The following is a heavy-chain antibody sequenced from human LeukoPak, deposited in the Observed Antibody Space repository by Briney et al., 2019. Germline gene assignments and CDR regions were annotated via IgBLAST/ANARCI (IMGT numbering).Heavy chain of an antibody. V-gene: IGHV3-48*03. CDR2: ISSSGSTI. CDR1: GFTFSSYE. CDR3: ARDGQLERRWGYYYYYYMDV. D-gene: IGHD1-1*01. J-gene: IGHJ6*03. Sequence: AGGSLRLSCAASGFTFSSYEMNWVRQAPGKGLEWVSYISSSGSTIHYADSVKGRFTISRDNAKNSLYLQMNSLRAEDTAVYYCARDGQLERRWGYYYYYYMDVWGKGTTVTISS.